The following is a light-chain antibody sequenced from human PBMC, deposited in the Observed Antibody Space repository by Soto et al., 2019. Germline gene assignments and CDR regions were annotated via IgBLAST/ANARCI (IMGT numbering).Light chain of an antibody. Sequence: EIMLTQSPGTLSLSPGERATLSCRASQSVSSSFLACYQQKPGQAPRLLIYGASIRSTGIPDRFSGSGSGTDFTLTISRREPEDFAMYLCQHYGTSLWTFGQGTKVEIK. CDR1: QSVSSSF. J-gene: IGKJ1*01. CDR3: QHYGTSLWT. V-gene: IGKV3-20*01. CDR2: GAS.